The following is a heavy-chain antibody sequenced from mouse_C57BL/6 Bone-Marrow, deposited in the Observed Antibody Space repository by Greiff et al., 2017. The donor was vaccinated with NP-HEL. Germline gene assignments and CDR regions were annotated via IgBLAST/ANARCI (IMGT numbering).Heavy chain of an antibody. CDR2: ISYDGSN. CDR1: GYSITSGYY. V-gene: IGHV3-6*01. Sequence: EVQRVESGPGLVKPSQSLSLTCSVTGYSITSGYYWNWIRQFPGNKLEWMGYISYDGSNNYNPSLKNRISITRDTSKNQFFLKLNSVTTEDTATYYCARDLPPWFAYWGQGTLVTVSA. J-gene: IGHJ3*01. CDR3: ARDLPPWFAY.